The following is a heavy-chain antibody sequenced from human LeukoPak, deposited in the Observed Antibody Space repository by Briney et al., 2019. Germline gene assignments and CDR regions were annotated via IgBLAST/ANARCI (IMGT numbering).Heavy chain of an antibody. CDR1: EFTFSSHA. Sequence: GGSLRLSCAASEFTFSSHAMHWVRQAPDKGLEWVALISYDGSNKEFADSVKGRFTISRGNSKNSLYLQMNSLRGEDTAVYYCARGMDYDILAGPPDYWGQGTLVTVSS. D-gene: IGHD3-9*01. V-gene: IGHV3-30*04. CDR2: ISYDGSNK. CDR3: ARGMDYDILAGPPDY. J-gene: IGHJ4*02.